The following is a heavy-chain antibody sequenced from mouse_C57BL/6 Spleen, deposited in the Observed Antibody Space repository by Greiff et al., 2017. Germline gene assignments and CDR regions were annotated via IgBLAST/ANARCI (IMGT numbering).Heavy chain of an antibody. D-gene: IGHD2-4*01. Sequence: QVQLQQPGAELVGPGSSVKLSCKASGYTFTSYWMDWVKQRPGQGLEWIGNIYPSDSETHYNQKFKDKATLTVDKSSSTAYMQLSSLTSEDSAVYYCASGFDYVFAYWGQGTLVTVSA. CDR3: ASGFDYVFAY. V-gene: IGHV1-61*01. CDR2: IYPSDSET. J-gene: IGHJ3*01. CDR1: GYTFTSYW.